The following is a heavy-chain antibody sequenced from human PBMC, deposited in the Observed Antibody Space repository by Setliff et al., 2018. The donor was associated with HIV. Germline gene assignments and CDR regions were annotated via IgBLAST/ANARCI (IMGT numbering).Heavy chain of an antibody. D-gene: IGHD2-15*01. Sequence: ASVKVSCKASGYRFNTYGISWVRQAPGQGLEWMGGIISMFGTGNYAQKFQDRVTITADESTSTAYMELTSLRSEDTAVYYCVRSLRYCSGGGCSSDWVYDAFDIWGQGTMVTVSS. CDR2: IISMFGTG. J-gene: IGHJ3*02. CDR1: GYRFNTYG. V-gene: IGHV1-69*13. CDR3: VRSLRYCSGGGCSSDWVYDAFDI.